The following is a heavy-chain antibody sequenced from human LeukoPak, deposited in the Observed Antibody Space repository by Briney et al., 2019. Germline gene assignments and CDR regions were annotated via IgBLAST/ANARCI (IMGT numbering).Heavy chain of an antibody. Sequence: PGGSLRLSCAGSGFIFSNYDMTWVRQAPGKGLEYVSGVSASGSITYYPDPVKGWFTISRDNSKSTVFLQVNSLRVEDTAVYYCARRGPYYFDFWGQGTLVTVSS. J-gene: IGHJ4*02. CDR2: VSASGSIT. V-gene: IGHV3-23*01. D-gene: IGHD3-16*01. CDR1: GFIFSNYD. CDR3: ARRGPYYFDF.